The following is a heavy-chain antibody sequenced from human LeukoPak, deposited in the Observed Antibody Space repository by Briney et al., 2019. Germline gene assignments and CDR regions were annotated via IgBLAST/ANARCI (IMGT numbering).Heavy chain of an antibody. CDR3: ARSEGIAATEDPTRFDY. Sequence: ASVKVSCKASGYTFTRFDISWVRQATGQGLEWMGWMNPNSGNTVYAQKFQGRVTITADESTSTAYMELSSLRSEDTAVYYCARSEGIAATEDPTRFDYWGQGTLVTVSS. CDR1: GYTFTRFD. J-gene: IGHJ4*02. D-gene: IGHD6-13*01. CDR2: MNPNSGNT. V-gene: IGHV1-8*03.